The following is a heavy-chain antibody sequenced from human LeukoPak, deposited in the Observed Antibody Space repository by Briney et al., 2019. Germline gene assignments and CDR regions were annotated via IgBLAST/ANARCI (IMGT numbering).Heavy chain of an antibody. V-gene: IGHV3-48*03. J-gene: IGHJ4*02. Sequence: PGGSLRLSCAASGFTFSSYEMNWVRQAPGKGLEWVSYISSSGSTIYYADSVKGRFTISRDNAKNSLYLQMNSLRAEDTAAYYCAREVLNVDTAMVTGIKGYDYWGQGTLVTVSS. CDR3: AREVLNVDTAMVTGIKGYDY. CDR2: ISSSGSTI. CDR1: GFTFSSYE. D-gene: IGHD5-18*01.